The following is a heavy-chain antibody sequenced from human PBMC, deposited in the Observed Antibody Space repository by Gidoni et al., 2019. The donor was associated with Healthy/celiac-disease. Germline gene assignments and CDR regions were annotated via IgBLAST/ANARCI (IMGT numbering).Heavy chain of an antibody. J-gene: IGHJ4*02. V-gene: IGHV1-2*02. CDR1: GYTFTGYY. Sequence: QVQLVQSGAEVKKPGASVTVSCTAYGYTFTGYYMHWVRQAPGQGLEWMGWINPNSGGTNYAQKFQGRVTMTRDTSISTAYMELSRLRTDDTAVYYCARGGTTMVRGVILVGGDYWGQGTLVTVSS. D-gene: IGHD3-10*01. CDR3: ARGGTTMVRGVILVGGDY. CDR2: INPNSGGT.